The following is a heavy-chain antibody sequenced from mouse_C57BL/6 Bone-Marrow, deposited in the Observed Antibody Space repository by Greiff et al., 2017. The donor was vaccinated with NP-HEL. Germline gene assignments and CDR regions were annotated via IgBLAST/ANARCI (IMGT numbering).Heavy chain of an antibody. CDR1: GYTFTSYW. CDR2: IYPGSGST. V-gene: IGHV1-55*01. CDR3: VYDGYYVRYFDV. D-gene: IGHD2-3*01. J-gene: IGHJ1*03. Sequence: QVQLQQPGAELVKPGASVKMSCKASGYTFTSYWITWVKQRPGQGLEWIGDIYPGSGSTNYNEKFKSKATLTVDTSSSTAYMQLSSLTSEDSAVYYCVYDGYYVRYFDVWGTGTTVTVSS.